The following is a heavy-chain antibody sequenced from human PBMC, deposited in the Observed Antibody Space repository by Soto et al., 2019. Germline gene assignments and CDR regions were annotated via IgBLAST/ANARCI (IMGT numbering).Heavy chain of an antibody. J-gene: IGHJ4*02. CDR3: AKDMGDFSNSFDY. V-gene: IGHV3-23*01. D-gene: IGHD4-4*01. Sequence: GSLRLSCAASGFMFGSYAMSWVRQAPGKGLEWVSTIGGAGTITYYADSVKGRFTISRDNSKNTLYLQMNSLGAEDTALYYCAKDMGDFSNSFDYWGQETLVTVSS. CDR1: GFMFGSYA. CDR2: IGGAGTIT.